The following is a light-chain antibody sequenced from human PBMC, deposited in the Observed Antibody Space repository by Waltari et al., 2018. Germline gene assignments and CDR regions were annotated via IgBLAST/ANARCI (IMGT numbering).Light chain of an antibody. J-gene: IGKJ2*01. CDR1: QTVSSNY. CDR3: QQYDSSPYT. Sequence: IVLTQSPGTLSLSPGDRATLSCRASQTVSSNYLAWYQPKPGQAPRLLIYGASSRAAGIPDRFSGSGSGTDFTLTISRLEPEDFAVYYCQQYDSSPYTFGQGTKLEIK. V-gene: IGKV3-20*01. CDR2: GAS.